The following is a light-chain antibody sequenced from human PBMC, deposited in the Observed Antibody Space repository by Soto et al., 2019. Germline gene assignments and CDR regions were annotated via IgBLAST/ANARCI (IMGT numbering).Light chain of an antibody. V-gene: IGKV3-11*01. Sequence: EIVLTQSPATLSLSPGERVTLSCRASQSVTDYLGWYQQKPGQAPRLLIYDASNRATGVPGRFSGSGYGTDFTLAIRSLEPEDSAVYYCQQRSDWAFSFGPGTKLEIK. CDR3: QQRSDWAFS. J-gene: IGKJ3*01. CDR1: QSVTDY. CDR2: DAS.